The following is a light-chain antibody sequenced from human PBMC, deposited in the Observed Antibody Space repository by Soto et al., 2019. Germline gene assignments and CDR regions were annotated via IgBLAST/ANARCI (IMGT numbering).Light chain of an antibody. V-gene: IGKV3-11*01. CDR1: QSVSSY. Sequence: EIVLTQSPATLSLSPGERATLSCRASQSVSSYLAWYQQKPGQAPRLLIYEASNRATGIPARFSGSGSGTDFTLTISSLEPEDFAVYYCQPRSNWPPTFGQGTKVDI. CDR3: QPRSNWPPT. J-gene: IGKJ1*01. CDR2: EAS.